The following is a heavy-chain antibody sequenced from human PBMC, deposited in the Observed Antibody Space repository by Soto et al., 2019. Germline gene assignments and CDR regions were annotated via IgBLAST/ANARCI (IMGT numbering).Heavy chain of an antibody. CDR1: GFTFSSYG. V-gene: IGHV3-30*18. J-gene: IGHJ6*02. CDR2: ISYDGSNK. CDR3: AKLSGMVYARYYYYGMDV. D-gene: IGHD2-8*01. Sequence: GGSLRLSCAASGFTFSSYGMHWVRQAPGKGLEWVAVISYDGSNKYYADSVKGRFTISRDNSKNTLYLQMNSLRAEDTAVYYCAKLSGMVYARYYYYGMDVWGQGTTVTVSS.